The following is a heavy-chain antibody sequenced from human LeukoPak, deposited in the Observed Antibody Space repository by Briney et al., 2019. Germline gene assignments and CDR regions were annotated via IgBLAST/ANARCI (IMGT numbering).Heavy chain of an antibody. D-gene: IGHD3-10*01. Sequence: PGGSLRLSCAASGFTFSSYWMSWVRQAPGKGLEWVANIKQDGSEKYYVDSVKGRFTIPRDNAKNSLYLQMNSLRAEDTAVYYCARGFDTMVRGVIDFDYWGQGTLVTVSS. CDR1: GFTFSSYW. CDR3: ARGFDTMVRGVIDFDY. J-gene: IGHJ4*02. CDR2: IKQDGSEK. V-gene: IGHV3-7*01.